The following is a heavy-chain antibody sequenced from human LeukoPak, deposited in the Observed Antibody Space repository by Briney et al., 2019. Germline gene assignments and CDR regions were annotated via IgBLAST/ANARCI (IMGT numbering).Heavy chain of an antibody. CDR2: ISWNSGSI. D-gene: IGHD3-3*01. CDR1: GFTLDDYA. Sequence: GGSLRLSCAASGFTLDDYAMHWVRQAPGKGLEWVSGISWNSGSIGYADSVKGRFTISRDNAKNSLYLQMNSLRAEDTAVYYCAKRHYDFWSGYQNQMYYFDYWGQGTLVTVSS. J-gene: IGHJ4*02. V-gene: IGHV3-9*01. CDR3: AKRHYDFWSGYQNQMYYFDY.